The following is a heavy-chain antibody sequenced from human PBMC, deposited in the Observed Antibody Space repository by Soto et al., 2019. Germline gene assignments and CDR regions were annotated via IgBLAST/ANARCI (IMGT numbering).Heavy chain of an antibody. J-gene: IGHJ2*01. CDR2: MNPNSGNT. CDR3: ARRMTWSLWCFDL. D-gene: IGHD3-3*01. CDR1: GYTFKDYD. V-gene: IGHV1-8*01. Sequence: QVQLLQSGAEVKKPGTSVRVSCRASGYTFKDYDINWVRRAPGQGLEWMGWMNPNSGNTAHARKFHDRINMTRSVTARTAFMELSSLTPEDSAVYYCARRMTWSLWCFDLWGSGTQVTVSS.